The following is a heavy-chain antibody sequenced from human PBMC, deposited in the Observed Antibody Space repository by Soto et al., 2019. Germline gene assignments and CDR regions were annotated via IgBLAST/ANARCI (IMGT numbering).Heavy chain of an antibody. CDR3: ARAPEGLYNWNYVVFDY. D-gene: IGHD1-7*01. Sequence: EVQLVESGGGLVQPGGSLRLSCAASGFTFSSYSMNWVRQAPGKGLEWVSYISSSSSTIYYADSVKGRFTISRDNAKNSLYLQMNSLRDEDTAVYYCARAPEGLYNWNYVVFDYWGQGTLVTVSS. CDR2: ISSSSSTI. V-gene: IGHV3-48*02. CDR1: GFTFSSYS. J-gene: IGHJ4*02.